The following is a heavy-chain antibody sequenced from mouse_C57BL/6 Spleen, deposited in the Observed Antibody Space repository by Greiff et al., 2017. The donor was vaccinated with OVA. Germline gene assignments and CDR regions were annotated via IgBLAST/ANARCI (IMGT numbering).Heavy chain of an antibody. CDR1: GFTFSDFY. CDR3: ARDDWEDAMDY. D-gene: IGHD4-1*01. Sequence: EVKVVESGGGLVQSGRSLRLSCATSGFTFSDFYMEWVRQAPGKGLEWIAASRNKANDYTTEYSASVKGRFIVSRDTSQSILYLKMNALRAEDTAIYYCARDDWEDAMDYWGQGTSVTVSS. CDR2: SRNKANDYTT. J-gene: IGHJ4*01. V-gene: IGHV7-1*01.